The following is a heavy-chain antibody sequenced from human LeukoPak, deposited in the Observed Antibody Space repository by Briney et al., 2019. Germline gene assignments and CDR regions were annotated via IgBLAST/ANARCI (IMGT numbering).Heavy chain of an antibody. J-gene: IGHJ4*02. Sequence: SGGSLRLSCAASGFTVSSNYMSWVRQAPGRGLEWVSTISGSSTYIYYADSVKGRFTISRDDAKNSLYLQMNSLRAEDTAVYYCARSCGGDCYSSHRYYFDYWGQGSLVTVSS. V-gene: IGHV3-21*01. CDR1: GFTVSSNY. CDR2: ISGSSTYI. CDR3: ARSCGGDCYSSHRYYFDY. D-gene: IGHD2-21*02.